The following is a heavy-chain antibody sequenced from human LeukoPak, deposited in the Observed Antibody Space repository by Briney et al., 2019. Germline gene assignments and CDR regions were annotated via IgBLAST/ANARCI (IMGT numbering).Heavy chain of an antibody. V-gene: IGHV3-48*02. CDR1: GFTFSTYA. J-gene: IGHJ4*02. D-gene: IGHD1-14*01. CDR3: ARAEPLLPYLY. CDR2: ISSGSVSI. Sequence: GGSLRLSCAASGFTFSTYAMHWVRQAPGKGLEWVSYISSGSVSIHYADSLKGRFTVSRDNAKNTLFLQMNSLRDEDTAVYYCARAEPLLPYLYWGQGTLVTVSS.